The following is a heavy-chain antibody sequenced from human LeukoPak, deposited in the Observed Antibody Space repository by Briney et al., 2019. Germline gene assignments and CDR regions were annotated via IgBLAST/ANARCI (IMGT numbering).Heavy chain of an antibody. V-gene: IGHV3-30*18. CDR1: GFTFSSYG. CDR2: ISYDGSSK. Sequence: GRSLRLSCAASGFTFSSYGMHWVRQAPGKGLEWVAVISYDGSSKYYADSVKGRFTMSRDNSKNTLYLHMNSLRAEDTALYFCAKDGSSSWYYFDYWGQGTLVTVSS. J-gene: IGHJ4*02. CDR3: AKDGSSSWYYFDY. D-gene: IGHD6-13*01.